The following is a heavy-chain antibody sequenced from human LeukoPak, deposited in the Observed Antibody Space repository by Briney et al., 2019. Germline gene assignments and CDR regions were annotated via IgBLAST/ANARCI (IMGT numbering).Heavy chain of an antibody. D-gene: IGHD6-19*01. V-gene: IGHV3-30*18. CDR1: GFTFSNYV. CDR3: AKHSSGITVAGTIQY. CDR2: ISKDGSNE. Sequence: GGSLRLSCAASGFTFSNYVMNWVRQAPGKGLEWVALISKDGSNEYYADSVKGRFTISRDNSKNTLDLQMNSLRADDTAVYYCAKHSSGITVAGTIQYWGQGTLVTVSS. J-gene: IGHJ4*02.